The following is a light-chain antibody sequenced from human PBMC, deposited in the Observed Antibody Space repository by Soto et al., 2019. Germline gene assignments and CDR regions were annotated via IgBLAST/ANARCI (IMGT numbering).Light chain of an antibody. V-gene: IGKV1-39*01. CDR3: LQSHSTPLT. J-gene: IGKJ5*01. Sequence: DVQMTRSPASGSAAVGDGGTIACGASQNIKNYLSWYQQKPGKAPRVVIFGASLLQSGVPSTFSASGSGTDFTLTISSLRPDDFATYYCLQSHSTPLTFGQGTRLEIK. CDR2: GAS. CDR1: QNIKNY.